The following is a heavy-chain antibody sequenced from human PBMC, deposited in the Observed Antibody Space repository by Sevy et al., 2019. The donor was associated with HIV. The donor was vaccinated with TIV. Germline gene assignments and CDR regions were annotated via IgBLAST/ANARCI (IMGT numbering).Heavy chain of an antibody. V-gene: IGHV3-30-3*01. CDR3: ARETTILPRGAFDI. CDR2: ISFDGNTK. CDR1: GFTFSSYP. Sequence: GGSLRLSCAASGFTFSSYPMHWVRQAPGKGLEWVAIISFDGNTKYYADSVKGRFTISRDNSKNTLYRQMNSLRAEDTAFYYCARETTILPRGAFDIWGQGTMVTVSS. J-gene: IGHJ3*02. D-gene: IGHD1-26*01.